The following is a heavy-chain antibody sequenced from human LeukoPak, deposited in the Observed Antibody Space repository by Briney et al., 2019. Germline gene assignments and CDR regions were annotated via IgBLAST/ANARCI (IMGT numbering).Heavy chain of an antibody. D-gene: IGHD1-26*01. V-gene: IGHV3-11*01. CDR1: GFTFSDYY. J-gene: IGHJ4*02. CDR2: ISTSETK. CDR3: ARWDRYID. Sequence: GGSLRLSCVASGFTFSDYYMSWIRQAPGKGLESVAYISTSETKYYADSVKGRFTVSRDNVKSSLYLQMNSLRVEDTAVYYCARWDRYIDWGQGTLVTVSS.